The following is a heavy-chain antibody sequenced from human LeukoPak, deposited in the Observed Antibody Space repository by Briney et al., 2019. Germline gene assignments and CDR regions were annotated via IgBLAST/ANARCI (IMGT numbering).Heavy chain of an antibody. V-gene: IGHV1-18*01. Sequence: ASVKVSCKASGYTFTSYGISWVRQAPGQGLEWMGWISAYNGNTNYAQKLQGRVTMTTDTSTSTAYMELRSLRSDDTAVYYCARDGRHYYDSSGYYGEFDPWGQGTLVTVSS. J-gene: IGHJ5*02. D-gene: IGHD3-22*01. CDR3: ARDGRHYYDSSGYYGEFDP. CDR1: GYTFTSYG. CDR2: ISAYNGNT.